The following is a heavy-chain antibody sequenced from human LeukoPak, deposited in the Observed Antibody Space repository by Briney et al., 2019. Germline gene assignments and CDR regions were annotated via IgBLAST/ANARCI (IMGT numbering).Heavy chain of an antibody. CDR2: ISGSGGST. Sequence: GGSLRLSCAASGFTFSSYAMSWVRQAPGKGLEWVSAISGSGGSTYYADSVKGRFTISRDNSKNTLYLQMNSLRAEDTAVYYCAKDVRYCSSTSCYELGYFDYWGQGTLVTVSS. CDR3: AKDVRYCSSTSCYELGYFDY. D-gene: IGHD2-2*01. V-gene: IGHV3-23*01. CDR1: GFTFSSYA. J-gene: IGHJ4*02.